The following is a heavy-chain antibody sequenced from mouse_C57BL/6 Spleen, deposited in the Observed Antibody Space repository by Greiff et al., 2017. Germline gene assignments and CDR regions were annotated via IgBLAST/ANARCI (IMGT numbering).Heavy chain of an antibody. CDR3: AREMSLGLFYAMDY. J-gene: IGHJ4*01. CDR2: INPYNGGT. V-gene: IGHV1-19*01. CDR1: GYTFTDYY. Sequence: EVQLQQSGPVLVKPGASVKMSCKASGYTFTDYYMNWVKQSHGQSLEWIGVINPYNGGTSYNQKFKGKATLTVDKPSSTAYMELNSLTSEDSAVYYCAREMSLGLFYAMDYWGQGTSVTVSS.